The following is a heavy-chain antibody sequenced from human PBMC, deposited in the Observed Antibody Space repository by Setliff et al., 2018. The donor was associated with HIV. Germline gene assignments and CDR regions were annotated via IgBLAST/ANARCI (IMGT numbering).Heavy chain of an antibody. CDR2: INYSGTT. CDR3: ARSLLPSITVAVTIGY. Sequence: SETLSLTCTVSGGSISSYYWSWIRQPPGKRLEWIGHINYSGTTNYNPSLKSRVTISVDTSKNQISLRLSSVTAADTAVYYCARSLLPSITVAVTIGYWGQGSLVTVSS. J-gene: IGHJ4*02. D-gene: IGHD6-19*01. V-gene: IGHV4-59*08. CDR1: GGSISSYY.